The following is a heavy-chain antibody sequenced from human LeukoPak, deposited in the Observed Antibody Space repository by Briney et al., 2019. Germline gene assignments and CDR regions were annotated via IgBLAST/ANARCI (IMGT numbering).Heavy chain of an antibody. J-gene: IGHJ3*02. CDR3: ARDSTTRHLHAFEI. CDR2: VYFSGSI. CDR1: GGSLYNYY. Sequence: SETLSLTCSVSGGSLYNYYWNWIRQSPGKGLEWIGYVYFSGSINYNPSLESRLTMSVDTPKSQFSLKLTSVTAADTAVYYCARDSTTRHLHAFEIWGQGIMVTVSS. V-gene: IGHV4-59*01. D-gene: IGHD1-14*01.